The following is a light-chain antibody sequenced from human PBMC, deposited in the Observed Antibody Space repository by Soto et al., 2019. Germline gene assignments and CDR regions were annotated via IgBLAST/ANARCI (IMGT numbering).Light chain of an antibody. CDR2: EDN. Sequence: NVMLTQPHSVSESPGKTVTISCTRSSGSIASNYVQWYQQRPGSAPTTVIYEDNQRPSGVPDRFSGSIDSSSNSASLTISGLKTEDEADYYCQSYDSSNPWVFGGGTKLTVL. J-gene: IGLJ3*02. CDR3: QSYDSSNPWV. V-gene: IGLV6-57*03. CDR1: SGSIASNY.